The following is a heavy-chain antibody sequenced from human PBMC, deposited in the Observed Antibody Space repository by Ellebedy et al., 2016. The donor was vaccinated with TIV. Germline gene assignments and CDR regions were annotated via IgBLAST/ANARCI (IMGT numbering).Heavy chain of an antibody. CDR2: ISGSGGST. J-gene: IGHJ4*02. CDR1: GFPFSNYA. Sequence: PGGSLRPSCPPSGFPFSNYAMSWVRQAPGKGLAWVPAISGSGGSTNYADSVKGRFTISRDNSKNTLYLQMNSLRAEDTAVYYCAKVEFYGSDASFWGQGTLVTVSS. D-gene: IGHD3-10*01. V-gene: IGHV3-23*01. CDR3: AKVEFYGSDASF.